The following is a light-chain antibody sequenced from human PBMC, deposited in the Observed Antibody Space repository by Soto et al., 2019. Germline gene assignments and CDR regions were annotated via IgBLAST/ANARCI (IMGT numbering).Light chain of an antibody. Sequence: EIVLTQSPGTLSLSPGERATLSCRASQSVSSNYLAWHQQKRGQAPRLLIYGASSRATGIPTRFSGSGSGTDFTLTISRLEPEDFAVYYCQQYDTSPRTFGQGTKVEI. CDR1: QSVSSNY. V-gene: IGKV3-20*01. J-gene: IGKJ1*01. CDR3: QQYDTSPRT. CDR2: GAS.